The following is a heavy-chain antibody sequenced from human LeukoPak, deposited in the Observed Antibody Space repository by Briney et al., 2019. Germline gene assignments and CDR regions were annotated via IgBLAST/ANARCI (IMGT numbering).Heavy chain of an antibody. V-gene: IGHV4-38-2*02. CDR3: ARDGYNPVPFDF. CDR1: GYSITNGYF. Sequence: SETLSLTCTVSGYSITNGYFWGWIRQSPGKALEWIGNIYRTGTTFYNPSLQSRVTISVDTSKNTFSLRLKSVTAADTAVYYCARDGYNPVPFDFWGQGTVVTVSS. CDR2: IYRTGTT. D-gene: IGHD5-24*01. J-gene: IGHJ3*01.